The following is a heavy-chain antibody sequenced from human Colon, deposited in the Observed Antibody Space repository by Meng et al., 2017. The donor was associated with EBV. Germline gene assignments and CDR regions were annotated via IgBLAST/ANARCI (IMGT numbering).Heavy chain of an antibody. CDR2: IYYSGST. J-gene: IGHJ5*02. CDR3: ARHFINWFDP. CDR1: GGSIGSYD. Sequence: GQLMDSGPGLWKPSEALSPTWTVSGGSIGSYDWSWTRQPPGKGLEWIGYIYYSGSTNNNPSLKSRVTISVDTSKNQFSLKLSSVTAADTAVYYCARHFINWFDPWGQGTLVTVSS. V-gene: IGHV4-59*08.